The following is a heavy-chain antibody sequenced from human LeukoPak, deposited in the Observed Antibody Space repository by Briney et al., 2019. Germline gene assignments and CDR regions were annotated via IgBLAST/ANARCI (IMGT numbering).Heavy chain of an antibody. V-gene: IGHV3-7*04. J-gene: IGHJ4*02. CDR2: IHQDGNEK. CDR1: GFTFSTYW. CDR3: ARGDKFSGDY. Sequence: PGGSLRLSCAASGFTFSTYWMSWARQAPGKGLEWVANIHQDGNEKYYVDSVKGRFTISRDNAKNSLYLQMNSLRAEGTAVYYRARGDKFSGDYWGQGTLVTVSS. D-gene: IGHD2-15*01.